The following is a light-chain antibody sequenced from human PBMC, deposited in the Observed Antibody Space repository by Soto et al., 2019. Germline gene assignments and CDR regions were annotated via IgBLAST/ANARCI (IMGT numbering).Light chain of an antibody. Sequence: DLQMTQSPSSLSASVGDRVTITCRASQSISSYLNWYQQKPGKAPKLLIYGASSLQSGVPSRFSGSRSGTDFTLTISSLQPEDFATYYCQQSYSTPRTFDQGTKVEIK. CDR3: QQSYSTPRT. CDR2: GAS. V-gene: IGKV1-39*01. CDR1: QSISSY. J-gene: IGKJ1*01.